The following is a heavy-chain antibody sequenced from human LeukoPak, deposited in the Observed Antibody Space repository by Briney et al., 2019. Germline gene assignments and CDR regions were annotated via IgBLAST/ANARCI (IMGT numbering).Heavy chain of an antibody. Sequence: QSGGSLRLSCAASGFTFSSYAMSWVRQAPGKGLEWVSAISGSGGSTYYADSVKGRFTISRDNSKNTLYLQMNSLRAEDTAVYYCAREAGGGYDFWSGYYKGDAFDIWGQGTMVTVSS. J-gene: IGHJ3*02. CDR3: AREAGGGYDFWSGYYKGDAFDI. CDR1: GFTFSSYA. D-gene: IGHD3-3*01. CDR2: ISGSGGST. V-gene: IGHV3-23*01.